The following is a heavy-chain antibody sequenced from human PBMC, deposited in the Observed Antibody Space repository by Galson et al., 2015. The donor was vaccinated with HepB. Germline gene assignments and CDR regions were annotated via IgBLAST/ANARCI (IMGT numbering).Heavy chain of an antibody. CDR1: GFTFANYV. CDR2: ISGSGGST. J-gene: IGHJ4*02. V-gene: IGHV3-23*01. D-gene: IGHD6-19*01. Sequence: RLSCAASGFTFANYVMNWVRQAPGKGLEWVSSISGSGGSTYYRGFFKGRFTISRDNSKNTVYLQMKSLRADDTAIYFCAKVFPEKTDGWYRQALYYFDSWGQGTRVTVSS. CDR3: AKVFPEKTDGWYRQALYYFDS.